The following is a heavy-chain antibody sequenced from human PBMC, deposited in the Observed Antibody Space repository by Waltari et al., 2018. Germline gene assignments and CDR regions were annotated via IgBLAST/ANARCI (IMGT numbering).Heavy chain of an antibody. D-gene: IGHD6-19*01. J-gene: IGHJ4*02. CDR2: SYYSGST. V-gene: IGHV4-39*07. CDR3: ASTYSSGWYGFFDY. Sequence: QLQLQESGPGLVKPSETLSLTCTVSGGSISSSSYYWGWIRQPPGKGLEWIGSSYYSGSTYYNPSLKSRVTISVDTSKNQFSLKLSSVTAADTAVYYCASTYSSGWYGFFDYWGQGTLVTVSS. CDR1: GGSISSSSYY.